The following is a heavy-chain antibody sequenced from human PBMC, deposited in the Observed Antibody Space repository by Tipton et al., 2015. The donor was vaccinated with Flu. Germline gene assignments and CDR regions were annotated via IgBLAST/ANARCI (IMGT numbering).Heavy chain of an antibody. Sequence: SLRLSCAGSGFTFSAAWMSWVRQAPGKGLEYVSAISSNGDNTYYADSVKGRFTISRDNSKNTLYVQMGSLRADDMAVYYCARGMNSGLVDVWGQGTTVTVSS. CDR1: GFTFSAAW. J-gene: IGHJ6*02. CDR3: ARGMNSGLVDV. CDR2: ISSNGDNT. D-gene: IGHD2/OR15-2a*01. V-gene: IGHV3-64*02.